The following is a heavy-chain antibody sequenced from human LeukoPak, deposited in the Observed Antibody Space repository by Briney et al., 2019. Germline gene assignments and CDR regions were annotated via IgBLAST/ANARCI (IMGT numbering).Heavy chain of an antibody. J-gene: IGHJ4*02. CDR3: AKDLFNPIGDFDY. V-gene: IGHV3-30*18. CDR2: ISYDGSNK. Sequence: GGSLRLSCAASGFTFSSYGMHWVRQAPGKGLEWVAVISYDGSNKYYADSVKGRFTISRDNSKNTLYLQMNSLRAEDTAVYYCAKDLFNPIGDFDYWGQGTLVTVSS. CDR1: GFTFSSYG. D-gene: IGHD2-21*01.